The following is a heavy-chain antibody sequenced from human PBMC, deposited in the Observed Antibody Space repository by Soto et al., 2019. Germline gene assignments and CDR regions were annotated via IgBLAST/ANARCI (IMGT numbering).Heavy chain of an antibody. CDR2: INHSGST. CDR3: VTYYYDSSGQWGYYFDY. V-gene: IGHV4-34*01. Sequence: SEPLSLTCAVYGGSVRVYYWSWIRQPPGKGLEWIVEINHSGSTNYNPSLKSRVTISVDTSKNQFSLKLSSVTAADTAVYYCVTYYYDSSGQWGYYFDYWGQGTLVTVSS. D-gene: IGHD3-22*01. CDR1: GGSVRVYY. J-gene: IGHJ4*02.